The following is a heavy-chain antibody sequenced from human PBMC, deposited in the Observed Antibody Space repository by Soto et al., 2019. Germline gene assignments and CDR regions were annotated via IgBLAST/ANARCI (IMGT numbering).Heavy chain of an antibody. D-gene: IGHD3-10*01. CDR3: ARDPDYYGSGSYYMGPRYYGMDV. J-gene: IGHJ6*02. V-gene: IGHV1-69*13. Sequence: SVKVSCKASGVTFSSYAISWVRQAPGQGLEWMGGIIPIFGTANYAQKFQGRVTITADESTSTAYMELSSLRSEDTAVYYCARDPDYYGSGSYYMGPRYYGMDVWGQGTTVTVSS. CDR2: IIPIFGTA. CDR1: GVTFSSYA.